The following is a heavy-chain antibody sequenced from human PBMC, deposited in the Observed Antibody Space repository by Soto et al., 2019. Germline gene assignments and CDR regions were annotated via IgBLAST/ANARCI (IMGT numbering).Heavy chain of an antibody. V-gene: IGHV3-30*18. D-gene: IGHD3-10*01. CDR2: ISYDGSNK. CDR3: AKDGGYYGSGSYYPDYMDV. CDR1: GFTFSSYG. Sequence: GGSLRLSCAASGFTFSSYGMHWVRQAPGKGLEWVAVISYDGSNKYYADSVKGRFTISRDNSKNTLYLQMNSLRAEDTAVYYCAKDGGYYGSGSYYPDYMDVWGKGTTVTVSS. J-gene: IGHJ6*03.